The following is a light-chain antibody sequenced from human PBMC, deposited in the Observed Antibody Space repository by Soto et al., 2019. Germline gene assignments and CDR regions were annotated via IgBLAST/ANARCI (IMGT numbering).Light chain of an antibody. CDR1: QSISSW. J-gene: IGKJ5*01. CDR2: DAS. Sequence: DIQMTQSPSTLSASVGDRVTITCRASQSISSWLAWYQQNPGKAPKLLIYDASSLESGVPSRFSGSGSGPEFTRSISSLQPDDFATYYCQHYKTYAVTFGQGTRLEIK. V-gene: IGKV1-5*01. CDR3: QHYKTYAVT.